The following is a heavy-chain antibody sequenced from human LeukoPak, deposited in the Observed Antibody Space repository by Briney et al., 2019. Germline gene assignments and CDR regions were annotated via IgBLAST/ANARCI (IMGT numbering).Heavy chain of an antibody. CDR1: GFTFSSFG. V-gene: IGHV3-30*18. Sequence: GGSLRLSCAASGFTFSSFGMHWVRQAPGRGLEWVAVISYVGSNKYHADSVKGRFTISRDNSKNTLYLQMNSMRAEDTAVYYCAKENNYDFWSGYLFDYCGQGTLVTVSS. CDR2: ISYVGSNK. D-gene: IGHD3-3*01. CDR3: AKENNYDFWSGYLFDY. J-gene: IGHJ4*02.